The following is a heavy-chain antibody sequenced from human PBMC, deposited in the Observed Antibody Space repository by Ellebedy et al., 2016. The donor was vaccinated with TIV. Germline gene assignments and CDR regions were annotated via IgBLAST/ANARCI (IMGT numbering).Heavy chain of an antibody. CDR1: GITFSSYA. CDR3: ARGYDYVWGSPPTFDI. Sequence: GESLKISCAASGITFSSYAMHWVRQAPGKGLEWVAVISYDGSNTYYADSVKGRFTISRDNSKNTLYLQMNSLRAEDTAVYYCARGYDYVWGSPPTFDIWGQGTMVTVSS. V-gene: IGHV3-30-3*01. D-gene: IGHD3-16*01. J-gene: IGHJ3*02. CDR2: ISYDGSNT.